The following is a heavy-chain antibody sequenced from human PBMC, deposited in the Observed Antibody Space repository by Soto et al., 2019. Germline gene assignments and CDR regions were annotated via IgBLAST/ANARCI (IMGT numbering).Heavy chain of an antibody. CDR3: ARADYPWAFWSGYPPWYYYGMDV. CDR1: GYTFTSYG. J-gene: IGHJ6*02. CDR2: ISAYNGNT. Sequence: ASVKVSCKASGYTFTSYGISWVRQAPGQGLEWMGWISAYNGNTNYAQKLQGRVTMTTDTSTSTAYMELRSLRSDDTAVYYCARADYPWAFWSGYPPWYYYGMDVWGQGTTVTVSS. V-gene: IGHV1-18*01. D-gene: IGHD3-3*01.